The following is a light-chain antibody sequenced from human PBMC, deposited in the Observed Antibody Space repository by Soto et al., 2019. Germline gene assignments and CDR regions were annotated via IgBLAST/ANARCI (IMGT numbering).Light chain of an antibody. CDR2: AAS. J-gene: IGKJ3*01. Sequence: IRLTQSPSFLSASVGDRVTITCRASQGIANYLAWYKQKPGKAPKLLIYAASTLQSGVPSRFSGGGSRTEFTLTLSSLQSEDFATYHCQQLKNYHPTVGPGNKVDI. CDR3: QQLKNYHPT. CDR1: QGIANY. V-gene: IGKV1-9*01.